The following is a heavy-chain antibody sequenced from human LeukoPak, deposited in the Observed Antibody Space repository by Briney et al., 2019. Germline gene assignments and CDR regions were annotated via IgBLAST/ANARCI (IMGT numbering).Heavy chain of an antibody. CDR3: ARDTAMATSDY. CDR1: GGSFSSSSYY. J-gene: IGHJ4*02. CDR2: IYYSGST. Sequence: SETLSLTCTVSGGSFSSSSYYWGWIRQPPGKGLEWIGSIYYSGSTYYNPSLKSRVTISVDTSKNHFSLKLSSVTAADTAVYYCARDTAMATSDYWGQGTLVTVSS. V-gene: IGHV4-39*02. D-gene: IGHD5-18*01.